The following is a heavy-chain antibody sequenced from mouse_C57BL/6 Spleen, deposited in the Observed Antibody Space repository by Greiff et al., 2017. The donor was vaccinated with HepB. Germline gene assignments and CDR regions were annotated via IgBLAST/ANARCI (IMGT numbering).Heavy chain of an antibody. J-gene: IGHJ1*03. D-gene: IGHD1-1*01. CDR3: AREWVITTVVEGYFDV. CDR2: ISDGGSYT. Sequence: EVQLQQSGGGLVKPGGSLKLSCAASGFTFSSYAMSWVRQTPEKRLEWVATISDGGSYTYYPDNVKGRFTISRDNAKNNLYLQMSHLKSEDTAMYYCAREWVITTVVEGYFDVWGTGTTVTVSS. V-gene: IGHV5-4*01. CDR1: GFTFSSYA.